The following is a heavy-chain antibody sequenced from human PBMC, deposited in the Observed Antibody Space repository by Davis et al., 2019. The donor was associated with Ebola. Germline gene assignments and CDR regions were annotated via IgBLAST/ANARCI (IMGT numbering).Heavy chain of an antibody. J-gene: IGHJ4*02. CDR3: ATSESFFDYAAYFHY. CDR1: GFPFSSYT. CDR2: ISSDGSYI. D-gene: IGHD3-16*01. V-gene: IGHV3-21*06. Sequence: GESLKISCAASGFPFSSYTMNWVRQAPGKGLEWVSSISSDGSYIFYADSAKGRFTISRDSAKNSLYPQMNSLKAEDTAVYFCATSESFFDYAAYFHYWGQGTLLTVSS.